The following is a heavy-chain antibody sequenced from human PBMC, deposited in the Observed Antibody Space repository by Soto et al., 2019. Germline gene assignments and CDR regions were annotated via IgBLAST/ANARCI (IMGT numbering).Heavy chain of an antibody. CDR2: ISAYNGKR. D-gene: IGHD5-12*01. CDR1: GYPFTSYG. V-gene: IGHV1-18*01. J-gene: IGHJ3*02. Sequence: GQLLQSGDEVKTPGASVRVSCRASGYPFTSYGISWVRQAPGQGLEWVAWISAYNGKRDTAEKFQGRVTMTFDTSADTAHMELGDLTSADTAVYYCDCGRIVASIHDAFEIWGQGTKVTVSS. CDR3: DCGRIVASIHDAFEI.